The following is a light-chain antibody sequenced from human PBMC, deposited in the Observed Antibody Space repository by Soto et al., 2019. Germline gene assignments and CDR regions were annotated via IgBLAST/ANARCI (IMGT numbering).Light chain of an antibody. CDR1: QSLIFSDGNTY. CDR2: DVS. CDR3: MQGTHWPPT. J-gene: IGKJ1*01. Sequence: VVMTQSPLSLPVTLGQPASISCRSSQSLIFSDGNTYLNWFQQRPGQSPRRLIYDVSNRDSGVPDRFSGSGSGTDFTLRISRVEAEDVGFYYCMQGTHWPPTFGQGTKVEIK. V-gene: IGKV2-30*01.